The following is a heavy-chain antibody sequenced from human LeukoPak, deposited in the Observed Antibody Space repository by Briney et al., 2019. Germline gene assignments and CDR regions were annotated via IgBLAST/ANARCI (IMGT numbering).Heavy chain of an antibody. CDR1: GFTFSSYG. J-gene: IGHJ4*02. CDR3: ARYGSGSYYMNFDY. V-gene: IGHV3-23*01. Sequence: PGGTLRLSCAASGFTFSSYGMSWVRQAPGKGLEWVSAISGSGGSTYYADSVKGRFTISRDNSKNTLYLQMNSLRAEDTAVYYCARYGSGSYYMNFDYWGQGTLVTVSS. CDR2: ISGSGGST. D-gene: IGHD3-10*01.